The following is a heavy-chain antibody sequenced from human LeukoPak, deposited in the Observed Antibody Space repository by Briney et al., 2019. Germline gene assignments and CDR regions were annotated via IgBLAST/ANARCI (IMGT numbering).Heavy chain of an antibody. CDR1: GFTSSSYW. J-gene: IGHJ6*02. V-gene: IGHV3-7*01. CDR2: IKQDGSEK. Sequence: QSGGSLRLSCAASGFTSSSYWMSWVRQAPGKGLEWVANIKQDGSEKYYVDSVKGRFTISRDNAKNSLYLQMNSLRAEDTAVYYCARDRIVGATPNYYYYGMDVWGQGTTVTVS. CDR3: ARDRIVGATPNYYYYGMDV. D-gene: IGHD1-26*01.